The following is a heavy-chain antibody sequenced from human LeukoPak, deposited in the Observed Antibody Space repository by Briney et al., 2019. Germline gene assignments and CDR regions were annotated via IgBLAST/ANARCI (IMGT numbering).Heavy chain of an antibody. CDR1: GGSISSYY. CDR3: ARGPMVRGVTDYFDY. Sequence: PSETLSLTCTVSGGSISSYYWSWIRQPPGKGLEWIGYIYYSGSTNYNPSLKSRATISVDTSKNQFSLKLSSVTAADTAVYYCARGPMVRGVTDYFDYWGQGTLVTVSS. CDR2: IYYSGST. J-gene: IGHJ4*02. V-gene: IGHV4-59*01. D-gene: IGHD3-10*01.